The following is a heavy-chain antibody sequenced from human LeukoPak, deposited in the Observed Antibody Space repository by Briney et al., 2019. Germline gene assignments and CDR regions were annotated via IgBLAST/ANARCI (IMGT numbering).Heavy chain of an antibody. J-gene: IGHJ4*02. CDR2: IIPILGIA. Sequence: SVTVSCKASGGTFSSYAISWVRQAPGQGLEGMGRIIPILGIANYAQKFQGRVTITADKSTSTAYMELSSLRSEDTAVYYCAVDFDWSSIALYWGQGTLVTVSS. CDR3: AVDFDWSSIALY. V-gene: IGHV1-69*04. D-gene: IGHD3-9*01. CDR1: GGTFSSYA.